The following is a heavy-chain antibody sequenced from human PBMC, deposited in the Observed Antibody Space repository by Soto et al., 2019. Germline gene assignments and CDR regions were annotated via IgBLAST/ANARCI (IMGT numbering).Heavy chain of an antibody. D-gene: IGHD1-1*01. CDR1: KFTFSSYG. CDR3: AKESRLGKRCFDF. Sequence: GGSLRLSCAASKFTFSSYGMSWVRQAPGKGLEWVSGISGSGKTTYYADSLRGRFTIFRDNFANMVYHQMNNLGVDDTAIYFCAKESRLGKRCFDFCGQGALVTVSS. V-gene: IGHV3-23*01. J-gene: IGHJ4*02. CDR2: ISGSGKTT.